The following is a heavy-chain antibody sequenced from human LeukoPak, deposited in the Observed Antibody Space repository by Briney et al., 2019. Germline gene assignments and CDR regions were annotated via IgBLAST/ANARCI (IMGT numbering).Heavy chain of an antibody. V-gene: IGHV3-43*01. Sequence: SGGSLRLSCAASGLMFDDYTMHWVRQAPGKGLEWVSLINWDGGSRYYAASVKGRFTVSSDNSKNSLYLQMNSLRTEDTALYYCAKGDVDSPMNFYHWGQGTLVTVSS. CDR3: AKGDVDSPMNFYH. CDR1: GLMFDDYT. D-gene: IGHD5-18*01. CDR2: INWDGGSR. J-gene: IGHJ4*02.